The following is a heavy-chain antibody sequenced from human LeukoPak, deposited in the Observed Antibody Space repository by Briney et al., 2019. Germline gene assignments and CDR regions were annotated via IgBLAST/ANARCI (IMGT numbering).Heavy chain of an antibody. V-gene: IGHV3-23*01. CDR3: AKVRHDNGVFLIPPIAGYYMDV. D-gene: IGHD4-17*01. CDR1: GFTFSSYA. CDR2: ISGSGGST. Sequence: PGGSLRLSCAASGFTFSSYAVSWVRQAPGKGLEWVSAISGSGGSTYYADSVKGRFTISRDNSKNTLYLQMNSLRAEDTAVYYCAKVRHDNGVFLIPPIAGYYMDVWGQGTPVNVS. J-gene: IGHJ6*03.